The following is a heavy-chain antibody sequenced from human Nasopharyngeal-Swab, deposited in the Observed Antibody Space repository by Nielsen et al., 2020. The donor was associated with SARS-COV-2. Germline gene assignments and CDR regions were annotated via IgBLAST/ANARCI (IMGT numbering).Heavy chain of an antibody. CDR1: GFTFSSYA. CDR2: ISGSGGST. Sequence: GESLKISCAASGFTFSSYAMSWVRQAPGKGLEWVSAISGSGGSTYYADSVKGRFTISRDNSKNSLYLQMNSLRAEDTAVYYCARERDGMDVWGQGTTVTVSS. J-gene: IGHJ6*02. CDR3: ARERDGMDV. V-gene: IGHV3-23*01.